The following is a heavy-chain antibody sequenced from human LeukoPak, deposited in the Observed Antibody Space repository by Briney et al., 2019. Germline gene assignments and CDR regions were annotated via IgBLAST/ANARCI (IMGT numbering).Heavy chain of an antibody. Sequence: SETLSLTCTVSGGSISSSSYYWGWIRQPPGKGLEWIGSINYRGNTYYNPSLKSRVTISVDTSKNQFSLKLNSVTAADTAVYYCARLDIVVVPATTFDYWGQGTLVTVSS. V-gene: IGHV4-39*01. J-gene: IGHJ4*02. CDR3: ARLDIVVVPATTFDY. CDR2: INYRGNT. CDR1: GGSISSSSYY. D-gene: IGHD2-2*01.